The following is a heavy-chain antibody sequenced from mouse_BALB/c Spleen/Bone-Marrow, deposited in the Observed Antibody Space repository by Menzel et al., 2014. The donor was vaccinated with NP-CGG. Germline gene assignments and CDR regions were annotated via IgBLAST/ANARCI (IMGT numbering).Heavy chain of an antibody. CDR3: ARGENVGIYWYFDV. J-gene: IGHJ1*01. Sequence: EVQGVESGGGLVQPGGSERLSCETSGFTFTDYYMSWVRQPPGKALEWLGFIRNKAKGYTTDYSASVKGRFTISRDNSQSISYLQMNTLRAEDSATYYCARGENVGIYWYFDVWGAGTTVTVSS. CDR1: GFTFTDYY. V-gene: IGHV7-3*02. CDR2: IRNKAKGYTT.